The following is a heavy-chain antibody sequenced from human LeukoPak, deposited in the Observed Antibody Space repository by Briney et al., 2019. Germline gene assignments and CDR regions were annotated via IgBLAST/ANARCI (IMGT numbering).Heavy chain of an antibody. CDR1: GFTFSNYA. Sequence: PGGSLRLSCAASGFTFSNYAMSGVRQAPGKGLEWVSDISGSGGVTYYADSVKGRFTISRDNSKNTLFLQMSSLRAEDTAVYYCARLDSSGYRRVLDYWGQGTLVTVSS. J-gene: IGHJ4*02. V-gene: IGHV3-23*01. CDR3: ARLDSSGYRRVLDY. D-gene: IGHD3-22*01. CDR2: ISGSGGVT.